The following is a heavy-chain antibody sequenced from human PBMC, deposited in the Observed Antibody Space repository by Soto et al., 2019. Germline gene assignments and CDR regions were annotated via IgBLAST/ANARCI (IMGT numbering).Heavy chain of an antibody. V-gene: IGHV4-30-4*01. CDR2: IYYSGST. J-gene: IGHJ4*02. Sequence: ASETLSLTCTVSGGSISSGDYYWSWIRQPPGKGLEWIGYIYYSGSTYYNPSLKSRVTISVDTSKNQFSLKLSSVTAADTAVYYCARVKGETYYYDSSGYLYHNYFDYWGQGTLVTVSS. CDR1: GGSISSGDYY. CDR3: ARVKGETYYYDSSGYLYHNYFDY. D-gene: IGHD3-22*01.